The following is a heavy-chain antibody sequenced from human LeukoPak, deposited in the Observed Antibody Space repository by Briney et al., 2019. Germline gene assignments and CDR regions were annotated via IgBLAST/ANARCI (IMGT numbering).Heavy chain of an antibody. D-gene: IGHD2-15*01. V-gene: IGHV4-30-4*01. CDR1: GASIRSGDYY. J-gene: IGHJ3*02. CDR3: ARDCSGGSCYGAFDI. CDR2: IYDSGST. Sequence: SETLSLTCTVSGASIRSGDYYWSWIRQPPGKGLEWIGYIYDSGSTYYNPSLKSRITVSVDTSENRFSLKLSSVTATDTAVYYCARDCSGGSCYGAFDIWGQGTMVTVSS.